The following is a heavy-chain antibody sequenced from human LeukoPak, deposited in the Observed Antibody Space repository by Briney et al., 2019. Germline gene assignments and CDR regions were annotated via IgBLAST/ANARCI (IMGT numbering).Heavy chain of an antibody. CDR3: ARGQKSALTYGSGTSAYYFDY. CDR2: MNPHSGNT. CDR1: GYTFTSYD. D-gene: IGHD3-10*01. Sequence: GASVEVSCKASGYTFTSYDINWVRQATGQGLEWMGWMNPHSGNTGYAQKFQGRVTMTRNTSISTAYMELSSLRSDDTAVYYCARGQKSALTYGSGTSAYYFDYWGQGTLVTVSS. J-gene: IGHJ4*02. V-gene: IGHV1-8*01.